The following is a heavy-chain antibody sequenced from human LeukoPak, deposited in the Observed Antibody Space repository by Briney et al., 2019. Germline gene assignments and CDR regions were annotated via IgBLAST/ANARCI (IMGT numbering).Heavy chain of an antibody. CDR2: ISAYNGNT. CDR1: GYTFTSYG. D-gene: IGHD1-14*01. Sequence: ASVKVSCKASGYTFTSYGISWVRQAPGQGLEWMGWISAYNGNTNHAQKLQGRVTMTTDTSTSTAHLELRSLRSDDTAVYYCARDHMTGTGPQPLDYWGQGTLVTVSS. CDR3: ARDHMTGTGPQPLDY. J-gene: IGHJ4*02. V-gene: IGHV1-18*01.